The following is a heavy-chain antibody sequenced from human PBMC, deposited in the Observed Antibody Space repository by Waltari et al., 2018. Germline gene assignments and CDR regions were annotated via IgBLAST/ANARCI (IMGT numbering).Heavy chain of an antibody. V-gene: IGHV4-38-2*01. J-gene: IGHJ4*02. Sequence: QVQLQESGPGLVKPSETLSLTCAVSGYSISSGYYWGWIRQPPGKGLEWIGSIYHSGSTYYNPSLKSRVTTSVDTSKNQFSLKLSSVTAADTAVYYCARGYSSGWDYWGQGTLVTVSS. CDR3: ARGYSSGWDY. D-gene: IGHD6-19*01. CDR1: GYSISSGYY. CDR2: IYHSGST.